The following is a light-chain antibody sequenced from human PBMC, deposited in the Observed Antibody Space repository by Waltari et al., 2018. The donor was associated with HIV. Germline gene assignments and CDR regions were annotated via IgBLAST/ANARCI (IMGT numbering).Light chain of an antibody. J-gene: IGLJ3*02. CDR1: ISNIGSNT. V-gene: IGLV1-44*01. CDR3: ATWDDSLNGPV. CDR2: TTS. Sequence: QSVLTQPPSASGTPGQRVTISCSGSISNIGSNTVNWYHQLPGTAPKLLIYTTSQRPSGVPDRFAWSKSGASASLAISGLQSDDEADYDCATWDDSLNGPVVGGGTKLTVL.